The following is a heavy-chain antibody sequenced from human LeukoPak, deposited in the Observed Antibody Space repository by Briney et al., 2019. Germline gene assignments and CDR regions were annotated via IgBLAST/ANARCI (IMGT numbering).Heavy chain of an antibody. CDR3: ARLEQYHRGHFYYYMDV. V-gene: IGHV3-11*01. CDR2: MTSSGATI. J-gene: IGHJ6*03. D-gene: IGHD2-2*01. Sequence: GGSLRLSCAASGFTFSDYYMTWIRQAPGKGLEWVSYMTSSGATIYYADSVRGRLTISRDNAKKSLYLQTNSLRAEDTAVYYCARLEQYHRGHFYYYMDVWGKGTTVTVSS. CDR1: GFTFSDYY.